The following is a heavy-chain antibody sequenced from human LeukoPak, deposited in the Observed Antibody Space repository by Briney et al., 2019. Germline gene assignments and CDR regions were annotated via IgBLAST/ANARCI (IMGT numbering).Heavy chain of an antibody. Sequence: SETLSLTCTVSGGSISTYYWSWIRQPPGRGLEWIGYIYHSGNTNSNPSLKSRVTISVDTTKNQFSLKLSSVTAADTAVYYCATSIIVVVAAGALDIWGQGTMVTVSS. J-gene: IGHJ3*02. D-gene: IGHD2-15*01. CDR3: ATSIIVVVAAGALDI. V-gene: IGHV4-59*08. CDR2: IYHSGNT. CDR1: GGSISTYY.